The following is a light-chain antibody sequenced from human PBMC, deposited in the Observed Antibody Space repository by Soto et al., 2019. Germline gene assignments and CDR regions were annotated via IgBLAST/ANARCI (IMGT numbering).Light chain of an antibody. J-gene: IGKJ1*01. CDR2: DTS. Sequence: EMVLTQSPDTLSCSPGERATLSCRASQSVSRNFLAWYQQKPGQAPRLLMYDTSRRASGIPDRFSGSGSVTDFTLTISRLEPEDFAVYYCQQFDESRQVWTFGQGTKVDIK. V-gene: IGKV3-20*01. CDR3: QQFDESRQVWT. CDR1: QSVSRNF.